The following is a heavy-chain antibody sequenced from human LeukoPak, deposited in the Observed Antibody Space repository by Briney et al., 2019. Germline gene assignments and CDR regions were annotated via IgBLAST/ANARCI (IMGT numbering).Heavy chain of an antibody. CDR3: ARRGPYFDY. J-gene: IGHJ4*02. Sequence: EPGGSLRLSCAASGFTVSSNEMSWVRQAPGKGLGRVSSISGGSTYYVDSRKGRFTISRDNAKNSLYLQMNSLRAEDTSIYHCARRGPYFDYWGQGILVTVSS. V-gene: IGHV3-38-3*01. CDR1: GFTVSSNE. CDR2: ISGGST. D-gene: IGHD3-10*01.